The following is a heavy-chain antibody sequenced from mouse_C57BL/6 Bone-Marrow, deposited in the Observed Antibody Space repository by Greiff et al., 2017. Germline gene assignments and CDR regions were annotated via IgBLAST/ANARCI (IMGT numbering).Heavy chain of an antibody. CDR2: ISSGGSYT. D-gene: IGHD2-1*01. Sequence: EVQLVESGGDLVKPGGSLKLSCAASGFTFSSYGMSWVRQTPDQRLEWVATISSGGSYTYYPDSVKGRFTISRDNAKNTLYLQMSSLKSEDTAMYDCARTGNPAWFAYWGQGTLVTVSA. CDR1: GFTFSSYG. V-gene: IGHV5-6*01. CDR3: ARTGNPAWFAY. J-gene: IGHJ3*01.